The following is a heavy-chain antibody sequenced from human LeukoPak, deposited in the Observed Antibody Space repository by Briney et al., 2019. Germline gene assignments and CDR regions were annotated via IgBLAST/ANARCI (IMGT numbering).Heavy chain of an antibody. CDR1: GVTFKDYG. V-gene: IGHV3-9*01. CDR2: INWNGGGT. D-gene: IGHD1-26*01. CDR3: AKHMRATNTYSFFGLDV. J-gene: IGHJ6*02. Sequence: GGALRLSCEATGVTFKDYGMHWVRQPPGKGLEWVSSINWNGGGTDYADSVKGRFTISRDNAKNSLYLQLSSLRPEDTALYYCAKHMRATNTYSFFGLDVWGQGTTVTVSS.